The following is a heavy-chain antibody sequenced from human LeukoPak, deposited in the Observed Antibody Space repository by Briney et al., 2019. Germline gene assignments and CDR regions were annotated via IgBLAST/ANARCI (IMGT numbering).Heavy chain of an antibody. D-gene: IGHD2-15*01. CDR2: LYYSGRT. V-gene: IGHV4-59*01. CDR1: GGSISSYY. Sequence: PSETLSLTCTVSGGSISSYYWNWIRQPPGKGLEWIGYLYYSGRTNYNPSLKSRVTISVVTSNNQFSLKLSSVTAADTAVYYCVRAYSDCSGDSCYFRYWGQGTLVTVSS. J-gene: IGHJ4*02. CDR3: VRAYSDCSGDSCYFRY.